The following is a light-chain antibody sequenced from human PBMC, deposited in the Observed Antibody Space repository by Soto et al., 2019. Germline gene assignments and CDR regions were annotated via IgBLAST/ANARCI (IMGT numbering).Light chain of an antibody. J-gene: IGKJ1*01. CDR2: DAS. Sequence: IFMTQSPATLSVSPGGRATLSCRASEDVSSKLAWYQQKPGLPPRLVIYDASTRATGIPGRFSGSGSGKDFTLTIGGLQSEDFAIYYCLQYDTWPPGTFGQGTKVEI. V-gene: IGKV3-15*01. CDR3: LQYDTWPPGT. CDR1: EDVSSK.